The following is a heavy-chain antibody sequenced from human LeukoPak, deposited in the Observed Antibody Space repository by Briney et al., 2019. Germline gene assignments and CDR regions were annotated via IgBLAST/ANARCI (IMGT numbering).Heavy chain of an antibody. V-gene: IGHV4-39*01. D-gene: IGHD1-14*01. Sequence: SETLSLTCTVSGGSISSSSYYWGWIRQPPGKGLEWIGSIYYSGSTYYNPSLKSRVTISVDTSKNQFSLKLSSVTAADTAVYYCARLPKGAGYYYYYYYMDVWGKGTTVTVSS. CDR1: GGSISSSSYY. CDR2: IYYSGST. CDR3: ARLPKGAGYYYYYYYMDV. J-gene: IGHJ6*03.